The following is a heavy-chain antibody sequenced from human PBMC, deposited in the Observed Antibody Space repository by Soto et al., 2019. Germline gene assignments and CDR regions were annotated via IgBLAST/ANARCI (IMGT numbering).Heavy chain of an antibody. CDR3: ARLGGVLGGQHYFDY. V-gene: IGHV4-39*01. D-gene: IGHD2-8*02. CDR2: IYYSGST. J-gene: IGHJ4*02. CDR1: GGSISSSSYY. Sequence: QLQLQESGPGLVKPSETLSLTCTVSGGSISSSSYYWGWIRQPPGKGLEWIGSIYYSGSTYYNPSLKSRVTISVDTSKNQFSLKLSSVTAADTAVYYCARLGGVLGGQHYFDYWGQGTLVTVSS.